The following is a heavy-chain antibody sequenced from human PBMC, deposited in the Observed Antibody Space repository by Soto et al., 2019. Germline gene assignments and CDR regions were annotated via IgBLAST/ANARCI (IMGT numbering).Heavy chain of an antibody. CDR3: ARHPPRSPFDI. J-gene: IGHJ3*02. CDR1: GGSIKNYY. Sequence: ETLSLTCTVSGGSIKNYYWSWIRQPPGKGLEWIGYIYYSGTTNYNPSLKSGVSISVDTSKNQFSLKLSSVTAADTAVYYCARHPPRSPFDIWGQGTMVTVSS. CDR2: IYYSGTT. V-gene: IGHV4-59*08.